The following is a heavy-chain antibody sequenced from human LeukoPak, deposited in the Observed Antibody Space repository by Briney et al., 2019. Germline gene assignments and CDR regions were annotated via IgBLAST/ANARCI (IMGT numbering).Heavy chain of an antibody. Sequence: SETLSLTCAVYGGSFSGYYWSWIRQPPGKGLEWIGEINHSGSTNYNPSLKSRVTISVDTSKNQFSLKLSSVTAADTAVYYCARAPGRDLDYWGQGTLVTVSS. D-gene: IGHD3-3*01. V-gene: IGHV4-34*01. CDR2: INHSGST. J-gene: IGHJ4*02. CDR3: ARAPGRDLDY. CDR1: GGSFSGYY.